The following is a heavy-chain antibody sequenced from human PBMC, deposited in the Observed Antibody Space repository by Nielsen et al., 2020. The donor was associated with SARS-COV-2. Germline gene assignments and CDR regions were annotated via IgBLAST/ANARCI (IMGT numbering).Heavy chain of an antibody. D-gene: IGHD5-12*01. V-gene: IGHV4-39*07. CDR1: GGSISSSSYY. CDR3: ARGTPHSGCKAFDI. CDR2: IYYSGST. J-gene: IGHJ3*02. Sequence: SETLSLTCTVSGGSISSSSYYWGWIRQPPGKGLEWIGSIYYSGSTYYNPSLKSRVTISVDTSKNQFSLKLSSVTAADTAVYYCARGTPHSGCKAFDIWGQGTMVTVSS.